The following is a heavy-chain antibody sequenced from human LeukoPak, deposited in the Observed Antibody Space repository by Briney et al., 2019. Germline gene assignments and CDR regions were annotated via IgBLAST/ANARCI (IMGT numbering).Heavy chain of an antibody. CDR3: ARSYDFWSGYRVYFDY. V-gene: IGHV3-48*02. Sequence: TGGSLRLSRAASGFTFSSYSMNWVRQAPGKGLEWVSYISSSSDTIYYADSVKGRFTISRDNAKNSLYLQMNSLRDEDTAVYYCARSYDFWSGYRVYFDYWGQGTLVTVSS. D-gene: IGHD3-3*01. CDR1: GFTFSSYS. CDR2: ISSSSDTI. J-gene: IGHJ4*02.